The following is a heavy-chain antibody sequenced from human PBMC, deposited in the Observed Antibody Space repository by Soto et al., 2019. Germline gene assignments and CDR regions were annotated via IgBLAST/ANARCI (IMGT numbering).Heavy chain of an antibody. J-gene: IGHJ4*02. Sequence: QVQLVQSGAEVKKPGASVMVSCKASGYTFTSYAMHWVRQAPGQRLEWMGWINAGNGNTKYSQKFQGRVTITRDTSASTAYMELSSLRSEDTAVYYCARSIVVVTALDYWGQGTLVTVSS. CDR3: ARSIVVVTALDY. CDR1: GYTFTSYA. CDR2: INAGNGNT. D-gene: IGHD2-21*02. V-gene: IGHV1-3*01.